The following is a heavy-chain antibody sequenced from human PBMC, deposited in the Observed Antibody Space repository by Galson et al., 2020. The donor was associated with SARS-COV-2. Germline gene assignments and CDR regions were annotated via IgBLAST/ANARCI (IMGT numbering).Heavy chain of an antibody. V-gene: IGHV4-31*03. D-gene: IGHD3-22*01. CDR1: GGSISSGAYY. CDR3: SRERRGEGYYDSSGYNDAFDI. J-gene: IGHJ3*02. CDR2: IYYSGST. Sequence: ETSETLSLTCTVSGGSISSGAYYWSWIRQHPGKGLEWIGYIYYSGSTYYNPSLNSRVTISVDTSKNQFSLKLSSVTAADTAVYYCSRERRGEGYYDSSGYNDAFDIWGQGTMVTVSS.